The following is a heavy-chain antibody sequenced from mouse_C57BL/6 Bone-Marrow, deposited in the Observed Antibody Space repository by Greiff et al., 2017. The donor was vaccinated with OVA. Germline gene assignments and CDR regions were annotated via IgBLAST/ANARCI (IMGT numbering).Heavy chain of an antibody. D-gene: IGHD2-4*01. J-gene: IGHJ3*01. CDR1: GFTFSSYA. Sequence: EVKLVESGEGLVKPGGSLKLSCAASGFTFSSYAMSWVRQTPEKRLEWVAYISSGGDYIYYADTVKGRFTISRDNARNTLYLQMSSLKSEDTAVDYCTRDRGLRPWFAYWGQGTLVTVSA. CDR3: TRDRGLRPWFAY. CDR2: ISSGGDYI. V-gene: IGHV5-9-1*02.